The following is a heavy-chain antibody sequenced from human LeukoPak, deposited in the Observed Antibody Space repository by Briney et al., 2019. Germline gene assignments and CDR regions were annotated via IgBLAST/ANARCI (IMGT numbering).Heavy chain of an antibody. Sequence: GGSLRLSCAASGFSFTNAWMSWVRQAPGKGLEWVGRIKSKTDGGTIDYAAPVKGRFTISRDDSKNTLFLQMNSLKIEDTAVYYCTTVTLRPVGLWGQGTLVTVSS. CDR1: GFSFTNAW. D-gene: IGHD3-10*01. J-gene: IGHJ4*02. V-gene: IGHV3-15*05. CDR2: IKSKTDGGTI. CDR3: TTVTLRPVGL.